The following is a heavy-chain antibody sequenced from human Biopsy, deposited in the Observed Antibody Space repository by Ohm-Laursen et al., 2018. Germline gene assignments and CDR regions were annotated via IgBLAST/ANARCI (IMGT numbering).Heavy chain of an antibody. CDR1: GYTFTSYY. Sequence: SVKVSCKASGYTFTSYYMHWVRQAPGQGLEWMGIINPSGGSTSNTQKFQGRVTMTRDTSTSTVYMELSSLRSEDTAIYYCAPQTPRDPAILTGGYHYDIAVWGQGTTVTVSS. V-gene: IGHV1-46*01. D-gene: IGHD3-9*01. J-gene: IGHJ6*02. CDR2: INPSGGST. CDR3: APQTPRDPAILTGGYHYDIAV.